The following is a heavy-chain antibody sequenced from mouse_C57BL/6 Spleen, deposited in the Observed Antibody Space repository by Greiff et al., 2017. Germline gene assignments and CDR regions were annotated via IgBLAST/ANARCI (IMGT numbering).Heavy chain of an antibody. CDR3: ARSGGSSYGGLAY. V-gene: IGHV1-18*01. CDR2: INPNNGGT. Sequence: VQLVESGPELVKPGASVKIPCKASGYTFTDYNMDWVKQSHGKSLEWIGDINPNNGGTIYNQKFKGKATLTVDKSSSTAYMELRSLTSEDTAVYYCARSGGSSYGGLAYWGQGTLVTVSA. J-gene: IGHJ3*01. CDR1: GYTFTDYN. D-gene: IGHD1-1*01.